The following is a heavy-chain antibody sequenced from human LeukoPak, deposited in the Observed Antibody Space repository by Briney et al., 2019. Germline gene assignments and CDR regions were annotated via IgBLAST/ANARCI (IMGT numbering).Heavy chain of an antibody. CDR1: GYTVNRFA. CDR2: INTNTGNP. CDR3: ACITMVRGVTPLPVDI. Sequence: ASVKVSCKASGYTVNRFAISWARQAPGQGLEWMGWINTNTGNPTYAQGFTGRFVFSLDTSVSTAYLQISSLKAEDTAVYYCACITMVRGVTPLPVDIWGQGTMVTVSS. D-gene: IGHD3-10*01. V-gene: IGHV7-4-1*02. J-gene: IGHJ3*02.